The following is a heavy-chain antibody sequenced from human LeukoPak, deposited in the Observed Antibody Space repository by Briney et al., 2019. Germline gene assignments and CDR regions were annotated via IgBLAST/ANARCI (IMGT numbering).Heavy chain of an antibody. J-gene: IGHJ4*02. CDR2: INHSGST. CDR3: QGSGTDY. CDR1: GGSFSGYY. D-gene: IGHD1-14*01. Sequence: SETLSLTCAVYGGSFSGYYWSWIRQPPGKGLEWIGEINHSGSTNYNPSLKSRVTISVDTSKNQFSLKLSSVTAADTAVYYCQGSGTDYWGQGTLVTVSS. V-gene: IGHV4-34*03.